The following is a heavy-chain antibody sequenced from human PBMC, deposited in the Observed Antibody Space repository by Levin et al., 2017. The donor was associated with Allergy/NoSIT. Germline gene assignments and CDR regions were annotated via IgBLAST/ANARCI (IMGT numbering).Heavy chain of an antibody. D-gene: IGHD3-10*01. Sequence: GGRRSQGKGLEWVAVISYDGSNKYYADSVKGRFTISRDNSKNTLYLQMNSLRAEDTAVYYCAREHGDGYYGSGSYYYGMDVWGQGTTVTVSS. CDR2: ISYDGSNK. J-gene: IGHJ6*02. V-gene: IGHV3-30*04. CDR3: AREHGDGYYGSGSYYYGMDV.